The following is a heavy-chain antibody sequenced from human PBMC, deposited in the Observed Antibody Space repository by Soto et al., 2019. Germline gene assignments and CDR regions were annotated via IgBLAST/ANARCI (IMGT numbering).Heavy chain of an antibody. CDR1: GYTFTSYY. V-gene: IGHV1-46*01. D-gene: IGHD3-16*02. J-gene: IGHJ4*02. Sequence: ASVKVSCKASGYTFTSYYMHWVRQAPGQGLEWMGIINPSGDSTSYAQKIQGRVNMTRDTSTSTVYMELSSLRSEDTAVYYCARSYYDYVWGSYRSAHFDYWGQGTLVTVSS. CDR2: INPSGDST. CDR3: ARSYYDYVWGSYRSAHFDY.